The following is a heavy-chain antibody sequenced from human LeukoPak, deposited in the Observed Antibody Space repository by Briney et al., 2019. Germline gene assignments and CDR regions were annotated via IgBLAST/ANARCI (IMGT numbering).Heavy chain of an antibody. Sequence: SETLSLTCTVSGGSNSSYYWSWIRQPPGKGLEWIGYIYYSGSTNYNPYLKSRVTISVDTSKNQFSLKLSSVTAADTAVYYCARAAMGGVNYYYYYSMDVWGKGTTVTVSS. CDR3: ARAAMGGVNYYYYYSMDV. D-gene: IGHD5-18*01. V-gene: IGHV4-59*01. CDR2: IYYSGST. CDR1: GGSNSSYY. J-gene: IGHJ6*03.